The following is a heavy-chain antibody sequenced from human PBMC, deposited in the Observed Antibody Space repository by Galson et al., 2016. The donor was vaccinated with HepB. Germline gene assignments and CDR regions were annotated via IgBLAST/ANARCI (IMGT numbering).Heavy chain of an antibody. V-gene: IGHV3-48*04. J-gene: IGHJ6*02. CDR3: ARGVYYYYGMDV. Sequence: SLRLSCAASGFTFSSYSMNWVRQAPGKGLEWVSYISNSSSTIYYADSVKGRFTISRDNAKNSLYLQMNSLRAEETAVYYCARGVYYYYGMDVWVQGTTVTVSS. CDR2: ISNSSSTI. CDR1: GFTFSSYS.